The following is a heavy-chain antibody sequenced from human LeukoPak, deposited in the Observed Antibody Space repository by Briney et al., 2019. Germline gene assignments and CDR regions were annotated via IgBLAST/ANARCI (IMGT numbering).Heavy chain of an antibody. CDR3: ARGRSNYYGMEV. CDR2: IYYNGNT. J-gene: IGHJ6*02. Sequence: SETLSLTCSVSDGSINSYYWNWIRRPPGEGREWLGYIYYNGNTNYSTSLKSRVTMSVDTSKHLFSLKVSSVTAADTAVYYCARGRSNYYGMEVWGRGTTVTVSS. CDR1: DGSINSYY. D-gene: IGHD1-26*01. V-gene: IGHV4-59*01.